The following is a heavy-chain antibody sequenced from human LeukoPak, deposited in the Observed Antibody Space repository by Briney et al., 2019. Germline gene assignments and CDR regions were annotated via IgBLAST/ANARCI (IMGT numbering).Heavy chain of an antibody. V-gene: IGHV3-11*01. D-gene: IGHD5-18*01. Sequence: GGSLRLSCAASGFAFSDYYMSWIRQAPGQGLEWISYIDRSGNTKYYAVSVKGRLTISRDNAKNSLLLQVNSLRAEDTAVYYCAREFSYGTDWGQGTLVIVPS. J-gene: IGHJ4*02. CDR2: IDRSGNTK. CDR3: AREFSYGTD. CDR1: GFAFSDYY.